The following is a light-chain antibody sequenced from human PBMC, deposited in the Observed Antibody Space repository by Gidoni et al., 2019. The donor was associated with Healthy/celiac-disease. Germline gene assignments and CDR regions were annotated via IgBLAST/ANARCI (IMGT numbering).Light chain of an antibody. V-gene: IGKV4-1*01. J-gene: IGKJ1*01. Sequence: DIVMTQSPDSLAVSLGERATSNCKSSQSVLYSSTNKNYLAWYQQKPGQPPKLLIYWASTRESGVPDRFSGRGSGTDFTLTISSLQAEDVAVYYCQQYYSTPWTCGQGTKVEIK. CDR2: WAS. CDR3: QQYYSTPWT. CDR1: QSVLYSSTNKNY.